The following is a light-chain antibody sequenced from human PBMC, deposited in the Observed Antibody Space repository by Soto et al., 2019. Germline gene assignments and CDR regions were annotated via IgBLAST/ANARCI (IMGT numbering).Light chain of an antibody. CDR1: SSNIGSAY. Sequence: QAVVTQPPSASGTPGQTVTISCSGSSSNIGSAYIYWYQHLPGTAPKLLIYRNNQRPSGVPDRFYASKTGTSASLAISGLRSEDDADYYCAAWDGSLVVFGGGTKLTVL. CDR2: RNN. V-gene: IGLV1-47*01. J-gene: IGLJ2*01. CDR3: AAWDGSLVV.